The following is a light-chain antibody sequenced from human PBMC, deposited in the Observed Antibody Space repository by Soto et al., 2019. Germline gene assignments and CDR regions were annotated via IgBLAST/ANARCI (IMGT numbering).Light chain of an antibody. J-gene: IGLJ3*02. Sequence: QPVLTQPPSASGTPGQRVTISCSGNSSNIGTNTANWFQQLPGTAPKLLMYSNNQRPSGVPDRFSGSKSGTSASLGISGLQSEDEADYYCATWDDSLNGWVFGGGTQLTVL. V-gene: IGLV1-44*01. CDR3: ATWDDSLNGWV. CDR2: SNN. CDR1: SSNIGTNT.